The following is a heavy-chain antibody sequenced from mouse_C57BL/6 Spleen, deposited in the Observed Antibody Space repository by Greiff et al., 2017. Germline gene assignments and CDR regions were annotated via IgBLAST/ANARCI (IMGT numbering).Heavy chain of an antibody. CDR2: ISGGGGNT. Sequence: EVQRVESGGGLVKPGGSLKLSCAASGFTFSSYTMSWVRQTPEKRLEWVATISGGGGNTYYPDSVKGRFTISRDNAKNTLYLQMSSLRSEDTALYYCARRGDYDGYYFDYWGQGTTLTVSS. CDR1: GFTFSSYT. CDR3: ARRGDYDGYYFDY. V-gene: IGHV5-9*01. D-gene: IGHD2-4*01. J-gene: IGHJ2*01.